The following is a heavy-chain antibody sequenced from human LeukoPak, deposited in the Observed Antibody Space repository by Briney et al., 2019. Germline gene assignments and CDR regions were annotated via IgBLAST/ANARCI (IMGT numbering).Heavy chain of an antibody. CDR2: IYYSGST. V-gene: IGHV4-39*01. D-gene: IGHD6-19*01. CDR3: ARLGYSSGWEYFQH. J-gene: IGHJ1*01. CDR1: GVSSCSSSYF. Sequence: SENLSRTCTVSGVSSCSSSYFWGWLRQPPEKGLELIGSIYYSGSTYYNPSLKSRVTISVDTSKNQFSLKLSSVTAADTAVYDCARLGYSSGWEYFQHWGQGTLVTVSS.